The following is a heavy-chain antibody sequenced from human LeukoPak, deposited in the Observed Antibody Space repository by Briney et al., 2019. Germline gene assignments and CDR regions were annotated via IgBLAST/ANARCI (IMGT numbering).Heavy chain of an antibody. CDR2: MNPNSGNT. J-gene: IGHJ4*02. D-gene: IGHD2-2*01. V-gene: IGHV1-8*03. CDR1: GYTFTSYG. CDR3: ATQKMYPFSFDY. Sequence: ASVRVSCKASGYTFTSYGISWVRQAPGQGLEWMGWMNPNSGNTGYAQKFQGRVTITRNTSISTAYMELSRLRSDDTAVYYCATQKMYPFSFDYWGQGTLVTVSS.